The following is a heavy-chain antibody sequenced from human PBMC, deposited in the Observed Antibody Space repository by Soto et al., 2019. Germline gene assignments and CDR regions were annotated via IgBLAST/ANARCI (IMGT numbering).Heavy chain of an antibody. D-gene: IGHD3-22*01. V-gene: IGHV6-1*01. CDR1: GDSVSSNSAA. J-gene: IGHJ4*02. CDR2: TYYRSKWYN. CDR3: ARSSMIVGVITGPFDY. Sequence: PSQTLSLTCAISGDSVSSNSAAWNWIRQSPSRGLEWLGRTYYRSKWYNDYAVSVKSRITINPDTSKNQFSLQLNSVTPEDTAVYYCARSSMIVGVITGPFDYWGQGTLVTVSS.